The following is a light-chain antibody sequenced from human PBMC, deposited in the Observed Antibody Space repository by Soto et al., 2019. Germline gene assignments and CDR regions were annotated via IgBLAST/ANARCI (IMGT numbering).Light chain of an antibody. J-gene: IGKJ1*01. CDR1: QSVSSNY. CDR2: GAS. V-gene: IGKV3-20*01. Sequence: EIVLPQSPGTLPLSPEETATLSPRASQSVSSNYLAWYQQTPGHAHRLLIYGASNRATGIPDRFSGSGSGTDFTLTISRLEPEDFAVYYCQQYGSSGAFGQGTKVDI. CDR3: QQYGSSGA.